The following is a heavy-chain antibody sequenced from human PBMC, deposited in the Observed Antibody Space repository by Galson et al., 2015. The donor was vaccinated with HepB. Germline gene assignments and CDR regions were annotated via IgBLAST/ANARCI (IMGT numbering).Heavy chain of an antibody. Sequence: SLRLSCAASGFTFRDYPMHWVRQAPGTGLEWVALMSHDGSNTYYADSVKGRFTISRENSKNTLYLQMNSLRAEDTAVYYCARGRSEDYWGQGTLVTVSS. J-gene: IGHJ4*02. V-gene: IGHV3-30-3*01. CDR3: ARGRSEDY. CDR1: GFTFRDYP. CDR2: MSHDGSNT.